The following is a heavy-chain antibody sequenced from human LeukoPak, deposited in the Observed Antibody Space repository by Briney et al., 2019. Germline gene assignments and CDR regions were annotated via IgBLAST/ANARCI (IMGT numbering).Heavy chain of an antibody. CDR1: GGSFSGYY. CDR3: ARAYVVVPATALRFDP. V-gene: IGHV4-34*01. D-gene: IGHD2-2*01. Sequence: SETLSLTCAVYGGSFSGYYWSWIRQPPGKGLEWIGEINHSGSTNYNPSLKSRVTISVDTSKNQLSLKLSSVTAADTAVYYCARAYVVVPATALRFDPWGQGTLVTVSS. J-gene: IGHJ5*02. CDR2: INHSGST.